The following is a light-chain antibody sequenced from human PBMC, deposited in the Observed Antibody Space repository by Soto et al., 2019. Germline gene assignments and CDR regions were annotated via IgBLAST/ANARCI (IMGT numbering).Light chain of an antibody. CDR1: QSVSSW. CDR3: QQYDNYSWT. V-gene: IGKV1-5*03. CDR2: GAS. J-gene: IGKJ1*01. Sequence: DIQMTQSPSTLSASVGDRVTITCRASQSVSSWLAWFQQKPGKAPTLLIYGASSLESGVPLRFSGSGSGTEFTLTISNLQPDDFATYYCQQYDNYSWTFGQGTKVEMK.